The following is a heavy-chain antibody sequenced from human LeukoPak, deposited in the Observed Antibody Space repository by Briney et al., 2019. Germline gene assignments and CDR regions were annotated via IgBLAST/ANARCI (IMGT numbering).Heavy chain of an antibody. CDR3: ARCGYSDAWSCDH. V-gene: IGHV1-3*04. CDR2: INTGNGNT. Sequence: GASVKVSCKASGYTFTSDTIHWVRQAPGQRLEWMGWINTGNGNTEYSQKFQGRVTVTTDTSASTAYMELSSLRSEHTAVYYCARCGYSDAWSCDHWGQGTLVTVSS. D-gene: IGHD5-18*01. J-gene: IGHJ5*02. CDR1: GYTFTSDT.